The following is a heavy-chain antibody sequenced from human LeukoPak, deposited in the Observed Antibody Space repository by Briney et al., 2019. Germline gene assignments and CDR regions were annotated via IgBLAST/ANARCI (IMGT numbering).Heavy chain of an antibody. CDR1: GGSCSGYY. CDR3: ARDGGQLLGGKEFDP. CDR2: INHSGSN. J-gene: IGHJ5*02. D-gene: IGHD1-26*01. V-gene: IGHV4-34*01. Sequence: PSETLSLTRAVYGGSCSGYYWSWIRQPPGKGREWIGEINHSGSNNYKPSLKSRVTISVDTSKNQFSLNLRSLPAADPAVYYCARDGGQLLGGKEFDPWGQGTLVTVPS.